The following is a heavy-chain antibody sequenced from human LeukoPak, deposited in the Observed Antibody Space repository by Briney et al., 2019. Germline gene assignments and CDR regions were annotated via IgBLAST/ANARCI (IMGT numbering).Heavy chain of an antibody. J-gene: IGHJ3*02. D-gene: IGHD3-22*01. CDR1: GGSISSGTYY. CDR3: ARDPYDTSANDAFDI. CDR2: IYTTGRT. V-gene: IGHV4-61*02. Sequence: SQTLSLTCTVSGGSISSGTYYWNWIRQPAGKGLEWIGRIYTTGRTNYNPSPKSRVTISVDTSKNQFSLNLTSVTAADTAMYYCARDPYDTSANDAFDIWGQGTMVSVSS.